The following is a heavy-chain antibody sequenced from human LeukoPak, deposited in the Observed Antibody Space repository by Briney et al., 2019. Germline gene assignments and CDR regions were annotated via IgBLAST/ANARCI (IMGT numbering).Heavy chain of an antibody. Sequence: ASVKVSCKASGYTFTSYDINWVRQATGQGLEWMGWMNPNSGNTGYAQKFQGRVTITRNTSISTAYMELSSLRSEDTAVYYCARHGGYSYGVADWGQGTLVTVSS. V-gene: IGHV1-8*03. CDR1: GYTFTSYD. D-gene: IGHD5-18*01. CDR2: MNPNSGNT. CDR3: ARHGGYSYGVAD. J-gene: IGHJ1*01.